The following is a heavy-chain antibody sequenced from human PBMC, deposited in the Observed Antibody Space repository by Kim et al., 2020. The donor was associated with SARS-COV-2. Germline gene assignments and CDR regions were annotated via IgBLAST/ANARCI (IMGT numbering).Heavy chain of an antibody. CDR3: ARGDTIFGGAHYFDY. Sequence: SETLSLTCTVSGGSISSYYWSWIRQPPGKGLEWIGYIYYSGSTNYNPSLKRRVTISVDTSKNQFSLKLSSVTAADTAVYYCARGDTIFGGAHYFDYWGQGTLVTVSS. D-gene: IGHD3-3*01. CDR2: IYYSGST. J-gene: IGHJ4*02. CDR1: GGSISSYY. V-gene: IGHV4-59*01.